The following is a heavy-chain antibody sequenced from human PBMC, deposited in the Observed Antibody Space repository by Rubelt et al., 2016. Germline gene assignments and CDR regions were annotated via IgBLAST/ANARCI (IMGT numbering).Heavy chain of an antibody. D-gene: IGHD3-16*01. J-gene: IGHJ6*02. Sequence: VRQAPGKGLEWVANIKQDGSEKYYVDSVKGRFTISRDNAKNSLYLQMNSLRADDTAVYYCASPTGGDGPVWGQGTTVTVSS. CDR2: IKQDGSEK. CDR3: ASPTGGDGPV. V-gene: IGHV3-7*03.